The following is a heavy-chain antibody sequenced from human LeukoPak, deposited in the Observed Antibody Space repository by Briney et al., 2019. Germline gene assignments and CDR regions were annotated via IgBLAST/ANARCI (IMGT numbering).Heavy chain of an antibody. Sequence: SVQVSSKASGGTFISYAISWVRQAPGQGLEWMGGIIPIFGTANYSQKFQGRVTITADESTSTAYMELGSLRSEDTAVYYCARGSHDSSGPPEGYWGKGPLVTVSS. CDR3: ARGSHDSSGPPEGY. J-gene: IGHJ4*02. V-gene: IGHV1-69*01. D-gene: IGHD3-22*01. CDR2: IIPIFGTA. CDR1: GGTFISYA.